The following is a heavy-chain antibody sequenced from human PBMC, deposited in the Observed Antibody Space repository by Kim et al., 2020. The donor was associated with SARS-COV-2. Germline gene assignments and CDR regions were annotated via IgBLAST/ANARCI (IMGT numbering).Heavy chain of an antibody. J-gene: IGHJ4*02. CDR2: ISGYNGNT. D-gene: IGHD3-10*01. CDR3: AREGKWFGELPNDY. V-gene: IGHV1-18*04. Sequence: ASVKVSCKTSGYSFINYGVSWVRQAPGQGLEWMGWISGYNGNTNYAQKIPGRVTMTTDTSTSTAYMELRSLRSDDTAVYDCAREGKWFGELPNDYWGQGT. CDR1: GYSFINYG.